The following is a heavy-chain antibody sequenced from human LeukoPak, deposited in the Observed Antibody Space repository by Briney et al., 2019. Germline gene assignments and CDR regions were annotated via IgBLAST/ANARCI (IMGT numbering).Heavy chain of an antibody. V-gene: IGHV4-61*01. CDR1: GGSVSSGSYY. J-gene: IGHJ6*02. D-gene: IGHD2-21*02. CDR2: IYYSGST. CDR3: ASGSWVVTPMDV. Sequence: SETLSLTCTVSGGSVSSGSYYWSWIRQPPGKGLEWIGYIYYSGSTNYNPSLKSRVTISVDTSKNQFSLKPSSVTAADTAVYYCASGSWVVTPMDVWGQGTTVTVSS.